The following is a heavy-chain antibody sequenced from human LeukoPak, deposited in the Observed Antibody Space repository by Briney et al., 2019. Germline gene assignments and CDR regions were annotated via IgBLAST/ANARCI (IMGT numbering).Heavy chain of an antibody. D-gene: IGHD3-22*01. Sequence: PSETLSLTCTVSGGSVSSGSYYWSWIRQPPGKGLEWIGYIYYSGSTHYNPSLKSRVTISVDTSKNQFSLKLSSVTAADTAVYYCARDFGDYYDSSGDAFDIWGQGTMVTVSS. CDR1: GGSVSSGSYY. J-gene: IGHJ3*02. V-gene: IGHV4-30-4*08. CDR3: ARDFGDYYDSSGDAFDI. CDR2: IYYSGST.